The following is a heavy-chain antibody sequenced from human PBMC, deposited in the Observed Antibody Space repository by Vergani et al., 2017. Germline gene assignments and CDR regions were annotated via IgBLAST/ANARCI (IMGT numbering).Heavy chain of an antibody. CDR2: INSDGSST. CDR3: ARGRYCSSTSCIGVYYYYYYGMDV. CDR1: GFTFSSYW. J-gene: IGHJ6*02. Sequence: EVQLVESGGGLVQPGGSLRLSCAASGFTFSSYWMHWVRQAPGKGLVWVSRINSDGSSTSYADSVKGRFTISRDNAKNTLYLQMNSLRAEDTAVYYCARGRYCSSTSCIGVYYYYYYGMDVWGQGP. D-gene: IGHD2-2*01. V-gene: IGHV3-74*01.